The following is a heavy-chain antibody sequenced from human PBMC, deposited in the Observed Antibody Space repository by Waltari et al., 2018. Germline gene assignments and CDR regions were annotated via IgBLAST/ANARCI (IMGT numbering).Heavy chain of an antibody. J-gene: IGHJ4*02. Sequence: EVQLVESGGGLVQPGGSLRLSCAVYGFTFSTYWMSWVRQAPGKGLEWVANIKQDGSEKYYVDSVKGRFTISRDNAKNSLYLQMNSLRAEDTAVYYCVGSSSGRGYYWGQGTLVTVSS. CDR2: IKQDGSEK. D-gene: IGHD6-13*01. V-gene: IGHV3-7*01. CDR3: VGSSSGRGYY. CDR1: GFTFSTYW.